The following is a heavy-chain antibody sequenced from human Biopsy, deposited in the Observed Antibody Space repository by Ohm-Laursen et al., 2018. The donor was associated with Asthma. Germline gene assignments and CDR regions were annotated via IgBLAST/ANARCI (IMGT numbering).Heavy chain of an antibody. CDR1: GFTFGDYW. Sequence: ESLRISCAASGFTFGDYWMSWVRQAPGKGLEWVANIKKDGSEKYYVDSVKGRFTISRDNVKNSLYLHMNSLRAEDTAVYYCARGGYCTSPTCPWGRYATDVWGQGTTVTVSS. CDR3: ARGGYCTSPTCPWGRYATDV. D-gene: IGHD2-2*01. J-gene: IGHJ6*02. CDR2: IKKDGSEK. V-gene: IGHV3-7*01.